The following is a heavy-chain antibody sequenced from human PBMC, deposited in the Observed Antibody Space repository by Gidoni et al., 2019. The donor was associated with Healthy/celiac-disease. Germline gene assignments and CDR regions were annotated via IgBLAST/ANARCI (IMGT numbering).Heavy chain of an antibody. CDR3: ARVSYYYDSSGYYEFDY. CDR2: MNPNSGNT. V-gene: IGHV1-8*01. D-gene: IGHD3-22*01. Sequence: NWVRQATGQGIEWMGWMNPNSGNTGYAQKFQGRVTMTRNTSISTAYMELSSLRSEDTAVYYCARVSYYYDSSGYYEFDYWGQGTLVTVSS. J-gene: IGHJ4*02.